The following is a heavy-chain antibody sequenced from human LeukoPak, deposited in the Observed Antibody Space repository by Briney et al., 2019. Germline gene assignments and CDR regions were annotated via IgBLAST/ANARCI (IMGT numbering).Heavy chain of an antibody. J-gene: IGHJ4*02. Sequence: PSETLSLTCTVSGGSIGTYYWSWIRQPPGKGLEWIGYIYYSGSTNYNPSLKSRVTISADTSKNQFSLKLSSVTAADTAVYYCARDAYYYDSSGYYRFDYWGQGTLVTVSS. D-gene: IGHD3-22*01. V-gene: IGHV4-59*12. CDR2: IYYSGST. CDR1: GGSIGTYY. CDR3: ARDAYYYDSSGYYRFDY.